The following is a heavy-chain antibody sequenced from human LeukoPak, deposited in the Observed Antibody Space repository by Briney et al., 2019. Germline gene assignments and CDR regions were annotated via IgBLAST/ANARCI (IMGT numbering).Heavy chain of an antibody. CDR1: GFTFSSYG. J-gene: IGHJ4*02. CDR2: ISYDGSSN. CDR3: ARPYYDSSGYHFDY. Sequence: GRSLRLSCAASGFTFSSYGMHWVRQAPGKGLEWVAVISYDGSSNYYADSVKGRFTISRDNSNTTLYLQMNSLRAEDTAVYYCARPYYDSSGYHFDYWGQGTLVTVSA. D-gene: IGHD3-22*01. V-gene: IGHV3-30*03.